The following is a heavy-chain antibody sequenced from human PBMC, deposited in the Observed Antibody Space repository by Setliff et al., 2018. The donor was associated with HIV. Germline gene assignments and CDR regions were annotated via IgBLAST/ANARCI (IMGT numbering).Heavy chain of an antibody. V-gene: IGHV4-34*01. CDR1: GGSFSGYY. J-gene: IGHJ6*03. D-gene: IGHD3-3*01. CDR3: ARGSRQLTIFGVVFKTNYYFMDV. Sequence: PSETLSLTCAVYGGSFSGYYWSWIRQPPGKGLEWIGEINHDRTTNYNPSLKSRVTISVDTSKNQFSLTLNSVTAADTAVYYCARGSRQLTIFGVVFKTNYYFMDVWGKGTAVNVSS. CDR2: INHDRTT.